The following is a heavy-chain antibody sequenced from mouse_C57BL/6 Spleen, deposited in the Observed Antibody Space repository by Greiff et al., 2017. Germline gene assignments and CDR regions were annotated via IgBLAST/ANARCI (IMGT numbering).Heavy chain of an antibody. D-gene: IGHD1-1*01. CDR3: ARDYYGSSPYYAMDY. CDR2: IYPGDGET. J-gene: IGHJ4*01. Sequence: VQLQQSGPELVKPGASVKISCKASGYAFSSSWMNWVKQRPGKGLEWIGRIYPGDGETNYNGKFKGKATLTADQSSSPAYMQLSSLTSEDSAVYFCARDYYGSSPYYAMDYWGQGTSGTV. CDR1: GYAFSSSW. V-gene: IGHV1-82*01.